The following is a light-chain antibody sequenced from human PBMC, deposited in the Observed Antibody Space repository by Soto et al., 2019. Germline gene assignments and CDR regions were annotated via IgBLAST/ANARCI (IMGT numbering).Light chain of an antibody. Sequence: QSALTQPRSVSGSPGQSVTISCTGTSSDVGGYNYVSWYQQHPGKAPKLMIYDVSKWPSGVPDRFSGSKSGNTVSLTISGLQAEDEADYYCCSYAGNSLWVFGGETNFTVL. CDR1: SSDVGGYNY. CDR2: DVS. J-gene: IGLJ3*02. V-gene: IGLV2-11*01. CDR3: CSYAGNSLWV.